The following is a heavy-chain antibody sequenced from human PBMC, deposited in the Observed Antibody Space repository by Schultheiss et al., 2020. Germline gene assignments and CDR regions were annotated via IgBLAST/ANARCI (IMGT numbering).Heavy chain of an antibody. CDR1: GGSVKDYY. Sequence: SETLSLTCNVSGGSVKDYYWSWIRQSPGKGLEWIGYFYYAGSSNYNPSLKGRVAMSVDTSKSQFSLKLSSVTAADTAVYYCAREYYYDSSGYLYYFDYWGQGTLVTVSS. V-gene: IGHV4-59*02. J-gene: IGHJ4*02. D-gene: IGHD3-22*01. CDR2: FYYAGSS. CDR3: AREYYYDSSGYLYYFDY.